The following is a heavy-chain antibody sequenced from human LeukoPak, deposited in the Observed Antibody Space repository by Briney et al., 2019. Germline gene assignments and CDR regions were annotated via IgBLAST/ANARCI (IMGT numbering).Heavy chain of an antibody. Sequence: GGSLRLSCAASGFTFSSYAMSWVRQAPGKGLEWVSVISGSGGSTYYADSVKGRFTISRDNSKNTLYLQMNSLRAEDTAVYYCARDQGSGWLDYWGQGTLVTVSS. CDR3: ARDQGSGWLDY. CDR2: ISGSGGST. V-gene: IGHV3-23*01. CDR1: GFTFSSYA. J-gene: IGHJ4*02. D-gene: IGHD6-19*01.